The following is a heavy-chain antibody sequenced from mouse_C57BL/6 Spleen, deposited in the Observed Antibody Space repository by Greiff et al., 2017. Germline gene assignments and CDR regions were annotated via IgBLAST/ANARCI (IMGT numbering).Heavy chain of an antibody. CDR3: ARERGYYYAMDY. D-gene: IGHD2-2*01. CDR2: IHPNSGST. Sequence: QVQLQQSGAELVKPGASVKLSCKASGYTFTSYWMHWVKQRPGQGLEWIGMIHPNSGSTNYNEKFKSKATLTVDKSSSTAYMQLSSLTSEDSAVYYCARERGYYYAMDYWGQGTSVTVSS. V-gene: IGHV1-64*01. J-gene: IGHJ4*01. CDR1: GYTFTSYW.